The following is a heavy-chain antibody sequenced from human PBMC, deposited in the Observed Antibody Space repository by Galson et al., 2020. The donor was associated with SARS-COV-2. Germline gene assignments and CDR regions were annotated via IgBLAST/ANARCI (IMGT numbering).Heavy chain of an antibody. V-gene: IGHV2-26*01. Sequence: SGPTLVKPTETLTLTCTVSGFSLSNARMGVSWIRQPPGKALEWLAHIFSNDEKSYSTSLKSRLTISKDTSKSQVVLTMTNMDPVDTATYYCARFSTGDYSNSNWFDPWGQGTLVTVSS. CDR1: GFSLSNARMG. CDR3: ARFSTGDYSNSNWFDP. D-gene: IGHD4-4*01. CDR2: IFSNDEK. J-gene: IGHJ5*02.